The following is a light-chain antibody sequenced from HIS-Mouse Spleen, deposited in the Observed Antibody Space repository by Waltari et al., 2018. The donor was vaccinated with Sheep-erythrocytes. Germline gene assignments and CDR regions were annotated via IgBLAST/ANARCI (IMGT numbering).Light chain of an antibody. CDR2: EGS. Sequence: QSALTQPASVSGSPGQSITISCTGTSSDCGSYNLVSWYQQHPGKAPKLMIYEGSKPPSGVSNRFSGSKSGNTASLTISGLQAEDEADYYCCSYAGSSTPWVFGGGTKLTVL. CDR1: SSDCGSYNL. J-gene: IGLJ3*02. V-gene: IGLV2-23*01. CDR3: CSYAGSSTPWV.